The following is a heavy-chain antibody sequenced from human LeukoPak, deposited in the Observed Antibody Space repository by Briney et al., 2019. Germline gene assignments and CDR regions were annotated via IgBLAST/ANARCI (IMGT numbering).Heavy chain of an antibody. CDR3: ATDTLFPDY. D-gene: IGHD3-9*01. Sequence: ASVKVSCKASGYTFTSYGISWVRQAPGQGLEWMGWISAYNGNTNYAQKFQGRVTMTEDTSTDTAYMELSSLRSEDTAVYYCATDTLFPDYWGQGTLVTVSS. CDR1: GYTFTSYG. J-gene: IGHJ4*02. CDR2: ISAYNGNT. V-gene: IGHV1-18*01.